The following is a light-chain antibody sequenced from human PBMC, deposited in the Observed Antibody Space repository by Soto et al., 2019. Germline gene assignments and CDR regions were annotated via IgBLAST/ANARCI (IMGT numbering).Light chain of an antibody. CDR1: QSINTW. Sequence: DIQMTQSPSTLSASVGDRVTITCRASQSINTWLAWYQQKPGKAPNFLIYDASTLESGVPSRFSGSGSGTEFTLTISNLQPDDFATYYCQQYHTYPLTLGGGTKVEIK. CDR3: QQYHTYPLT. CDR2: DAS. J-gene: IGKJ4*01. V-gene: IGKV1-5*01.